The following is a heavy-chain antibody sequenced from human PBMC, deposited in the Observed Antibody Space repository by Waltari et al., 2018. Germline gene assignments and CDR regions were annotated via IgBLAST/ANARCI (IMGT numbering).Heavy chain of an antibody. J-gene: IGHJ4*02. V-gene: IGHV4-59*01. CDR2: FYYSGST. CDR3: ARGEYIAAAW. Sequence: QVQLQESGPGLVKPSETLSLTCTVSGGSISSYYWSWIRQPPGKGLEWIGYFYYSGSTNYNPSLKSRVTISVDTSKNQFSLKLSSVTAADTAVYYCARGEYIAAAWWGQGTLVTVSS. CDR1: GGSISSYY. D-gene: IGHD6-25*01.